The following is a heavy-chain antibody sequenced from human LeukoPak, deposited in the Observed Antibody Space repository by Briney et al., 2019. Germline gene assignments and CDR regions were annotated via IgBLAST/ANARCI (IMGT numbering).Heavy chain of an antibody. CDR3: ARDPLGVFGVVTSFDY. J-gene: IGHJ4*02. CDR2: IKQDGSEK. V-gene: IGHV3-7*01. CDR1: GFTFSSYW. Sequence: GGSLRLSCAASGFTFSSYWMSWVRQAPGKGLEWVANIKQDGSEKYYVDSVKGRFTISRDNAKNSLYLQMNSLRAEDTAVCYCARDPLGVFGVVTSFDYWGQGTLVTVSS. D-gene: IGHD3-3*01.